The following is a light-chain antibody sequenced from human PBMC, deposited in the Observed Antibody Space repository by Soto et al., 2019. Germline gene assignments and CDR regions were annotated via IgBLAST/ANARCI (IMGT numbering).Light chain of an antibody. J-gene: IGLJ1*01. Sequence: QPVLTQPPSASGSLGQSVTISCTGTSSDVGGYNYVSWYRQHPGRAPKLMIYEVSKRLSGVPDRFSGSKSGNTASLTVSGLQAEDEADYYCSAYAGSNIVVFGTGTKLTVL. CDR2: EVS. CDR1: SSDVGGYNY. V-gene: IGLV2-8*01. CDR3: SAYAGSNIVV.